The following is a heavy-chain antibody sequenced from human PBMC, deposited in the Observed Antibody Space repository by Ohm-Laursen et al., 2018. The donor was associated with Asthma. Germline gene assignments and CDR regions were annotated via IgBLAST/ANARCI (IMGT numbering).Heavy chain of an antibody. CDR1: GFTFSTYW. Sequence: GSLRLSCTASGFTFSTYWMHWVRQAPGKGLVWVSRVYGDGSNTIYADSVKGRFTISRDNSKNTLYLQMNSLRAEDTAVYYCYGGNSRGRYWGQGTLVTVSS. V-gene: IGHV3-74*01. J-gene: IGHJ4*02. D-gene: IGHD4-23*01. CDR2: VYGDGSNT. CDR3: YGGNSRGRY.